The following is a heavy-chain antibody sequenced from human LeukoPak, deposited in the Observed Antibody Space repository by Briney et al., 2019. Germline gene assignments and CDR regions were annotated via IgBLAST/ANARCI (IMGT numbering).Heavy chain of an antibody. J-gene: IGHJ4*02. CDR1: GFTFSSYW. Sequence: GGSLRLSCAASGFTFSSYWMSWVRQAPGKGLEWVANIKQDGSEKYYVDSVKGRFTISRDNAKSSLYLEMNSLRAEDTAVYYCAIIPRAAAGPSARSPFHYWGQGTLVTVSS. D-gene: IGHD6-13*01. V-gene: IGHV3-7*01. CDR3: AIIPRAAAGPSARSPFHY. CDR2: IKQDGSEK.